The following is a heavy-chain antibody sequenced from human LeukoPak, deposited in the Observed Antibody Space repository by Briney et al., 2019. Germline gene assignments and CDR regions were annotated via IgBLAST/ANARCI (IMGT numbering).Heavy chain of an antibody. D-gene: IGHD2-15*01. J-gene: IGHJ5*02. V-gene: IGHV3-23*01. Sequence: GGSLRLSCAASGFTCSSYAMSWVRQAPGKGLEWVSAISGSGGSTYYADSVKGRFTISRDNSKNTLYLQMNSLRAEDTAVYYCAKERNWSVVAATLNWFDPWGQGTLVTVSS. CDR2: ISGSGGST. CDR3: AKERNWSVVAATLNWFDP. CDR1: GFTCSSYA.